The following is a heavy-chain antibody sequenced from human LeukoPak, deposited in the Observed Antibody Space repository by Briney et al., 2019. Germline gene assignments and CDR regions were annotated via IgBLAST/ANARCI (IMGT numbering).Heavy chain of an antibody. D-gene: IGHD3-22*01. CDR3: ARLGNYYDSSGYFDY. CDR1: GYSFTSYW. CDR2: IYPGDSDT. V-gene: IGHV5-51*01. Sequence: GESLKISCKGSGYSFTSYWSGWVRQMPGKGLEWMGIIYPGDSDTRYSPSFPGQVTISADKSISTAYLQWSSLKASDTAMYYCARLGNYYDSSGYFDYWGQGTLVTVSS. J-gene: IGHJ4*02.